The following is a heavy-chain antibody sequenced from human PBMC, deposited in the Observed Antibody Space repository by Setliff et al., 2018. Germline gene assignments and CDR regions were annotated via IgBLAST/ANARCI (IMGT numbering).Heavy chain of an antibody. Sequence: GESLKISCKGSGYSFSTCWIGWVRQMPGKGLEWMGIIYPGDSITRYSPSFQGQVTISVDKSINTAYLQWSSLRASDTAIYYCARRPYYYGSGTYLDNNNRWFDPWGQGTLVTVSS. CDR2: IYPGDSIT. V-gene: IGHV5-51*01. D-gene: IGHD3-10*01. J-gene: IGHJ5*02. CDR3: ARRPYYYGSGTYLDNNNRWFDP. CDR1: GYSFSTCW.